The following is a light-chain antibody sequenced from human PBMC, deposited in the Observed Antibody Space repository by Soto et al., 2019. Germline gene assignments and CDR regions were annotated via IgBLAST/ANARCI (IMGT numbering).Light chain of an antibody. V-gene: IGKV1-39*01. J-gene: IGKJ4*01. CDR3: QQSYSAPPLT. Sequence: DIQMTQSPSSLSASVGDRVTITCRASQNIDIFLNWYHQKPGRAPNLLIYGASTMQNGVPSRLGGSGSGTDFSLTISSLQPEDFGTYYCQQSYSAPPLTFGARNKVDIK. CDR2: GAS. CDR1: QNIDIF.